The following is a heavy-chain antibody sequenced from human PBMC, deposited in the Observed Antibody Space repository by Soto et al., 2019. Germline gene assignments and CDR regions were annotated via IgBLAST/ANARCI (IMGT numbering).Heavy chain of an antibody. CDR2: ISAYNGNT. D-gene: IGHD1-26*01. J-gene: IGHJ3*02. CDR3: ARDRWELLPYGAFDI. CDR1: GYTFTSYG. V-gene: IGHV1-18*01. Sequence: ASVKVSCKASGYTFTSYGISWVRQAPGQGLEWMGWISAYNGNTNYAQKLQGRVTMTTDTSTSTAYMELRSLRSDDTAVYYCARDRWELLPYGAFDIWGQGTMVTVSS.